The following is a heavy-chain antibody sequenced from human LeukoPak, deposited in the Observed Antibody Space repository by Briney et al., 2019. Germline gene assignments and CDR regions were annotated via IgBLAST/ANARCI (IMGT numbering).Heavy chain of an antibody. CDR1: GGSISSSSYY. Sequence: SETLSLTCTVSGGSISSSSYYWGWIRQPPGKGLEWIGSIYYSGSTYYNPSLKSRVTISVDTSKNQFSLKLSSVTAADTAVYYCARVEMGFFNDAFDIWGQGTMVTVSS. J-gene: IGHJ3*02. CDR2: IYYSGST. CDR3: ARVEMGFFNDAFDI. V-gene: IGHV4-39*07. D-gene: IGHD5-24*01.